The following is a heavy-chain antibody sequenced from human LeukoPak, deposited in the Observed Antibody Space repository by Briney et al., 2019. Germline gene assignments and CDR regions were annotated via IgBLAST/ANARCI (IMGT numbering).Heavy chain of an antibody. J-gene: IGHJ5*02. Sequence: AASVKVSCKASGGTFSSYAIRWVRQAPGQGLEWMGRIIPILGIANYAQKFQGRVTITADKSTSTAYMELSSLRSEDTAVYYCARDRTAVAGRRVQLPNWFDPWGQGTLVTVSS. D-gene: IGHD6-19*01. CDR2: IIPILGIA. V-gene: IGHV1-69*04. CDR3: ARDRTAVAGRRVQLPNWFDP. CDR1: GGTFSSYA.